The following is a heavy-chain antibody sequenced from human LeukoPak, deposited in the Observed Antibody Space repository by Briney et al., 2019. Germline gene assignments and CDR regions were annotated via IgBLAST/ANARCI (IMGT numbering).Heavy chain of an antibody. J-gene: IGHJ4*02. V-gene: IGHV4-34*01. CDR3: ARTQGSYIDY. D-gene: IGHD3-10*01. CDR1: GGSFSGYY. Sequence: SETLSLTCAVYGGSFSGYYWSWIRQPPGKGLEWIGEINHSGSTYYNPSLKSRVTISVDTSKNQFSLKLSSVTAADTAVYYCARTQGSYIDYWGQGTLVTVSS. CDR2: INHSGST.